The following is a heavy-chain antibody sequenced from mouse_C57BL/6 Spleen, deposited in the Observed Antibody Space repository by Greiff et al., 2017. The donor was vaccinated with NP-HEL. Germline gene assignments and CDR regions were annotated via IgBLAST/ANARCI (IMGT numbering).Heavy chain of an antibody. D-gene: IGHD1-1*01. Sequence: EVQLQQSGPELVKPGASVKMSCKASGYTFTDYNMHWVKQSHGKSLEWIGYINPNNGGTSYNQKFKGKATLTVNKTSSTAYMELRSLTSEDSAVYYCASYYGSSYGYFDYWGQGTTLTVSS. CDR3: ASYYGSSYGYFDY. V-gene: IGHV1-22*01. CDR2: INPNNGGT. CDR1: GYTFTDYN. J-gene: IGHJ2*01.